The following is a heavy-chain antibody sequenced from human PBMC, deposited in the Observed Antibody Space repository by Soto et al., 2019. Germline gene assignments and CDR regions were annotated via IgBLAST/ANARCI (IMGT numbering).Heavy chain of an antibody. CDR1: GFTFSSYA. V-gene: IGHV3-23*01. CDR2: ISGSGGGT. D-gene: IGHD3-22*01. Sequence: EVQLLESGGGLVQPGGSLRLSCAASGFTFSSYAMSWVRQAPGKGLEWVSAISGSGGGTNYADSVKGRFTISRDNSRNTLYLQMNSLRAEDTAVYYSAILGLYDRSGYGSWGQGTLVTVSS. J-gene: IGHJ4*02. CDR3: AILGLYDRSGYGS.